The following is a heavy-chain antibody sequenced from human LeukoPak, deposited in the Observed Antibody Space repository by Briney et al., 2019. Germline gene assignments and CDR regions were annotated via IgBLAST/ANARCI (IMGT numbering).Heavy chain of an antibody. D-gene: IGHD6-19*01. Sequence: SVKVSCKASGGTFSSYAISWVRQAPGQGLEWMGGIIPIFGTANYAQKFQGRVTITADESTSTAYMELSSLGSEDTAVYYCARGPAYSSGWYGDYYYYMDVWGKGTTVTVSS. V-gene: IGHV1-69*13. CDR1: GGTFSSYA. J-gene: IGHJ6*03. CDR3: ARGPAYSSGWYGDYYYYMDV. CDR2: IIPIFGTA.